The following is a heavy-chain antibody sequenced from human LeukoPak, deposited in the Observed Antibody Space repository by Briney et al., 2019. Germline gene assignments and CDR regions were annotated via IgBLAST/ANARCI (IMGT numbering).Heavy chain of an antibody. CDR2: INPDGSTI. CDR1: GFTFSNYW. V-gene: IGHV3-74*01. CDR3: ATAGNYRFDY. J-gene: IGHJ4*02. D-gene: IGHD1-7*01. Sequence: GGSLRLSCAASGFTFSNYWVRWVRQAPGKGLVWVSRINPDGSTINYADSVKGRFTISRDNAKNTLYLQMNSLRAEDTAVYYCATAGNYRFDYWGQGTLVTVSS.